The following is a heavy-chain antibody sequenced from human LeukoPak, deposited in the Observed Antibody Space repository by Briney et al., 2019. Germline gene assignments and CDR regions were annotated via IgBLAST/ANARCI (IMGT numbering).Heavy chain of an antibody. CDR1: AFSFSTSA. V-gene: IGHV3-23*01. CDR3: AKRGYSYGPDYFDS. J-gene: IGHJ4*02. Sequence: PGGSLRLSCAASAFSFSTSAMSCVRQAPGKGLEWLSAISDSGKSTSYADSVTGRFTISRDNSKNTVFLQMTRLRAEDTALYYCAKRGYSYGPDYFDSWGQGSLVTVSS. CDR2: ISDSGKST. D-gene: IGHD5-18*01.